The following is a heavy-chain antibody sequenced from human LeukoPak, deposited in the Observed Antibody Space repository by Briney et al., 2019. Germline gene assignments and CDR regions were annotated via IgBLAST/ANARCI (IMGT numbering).Heavy chain of an antibody. CDR3: ARGSSSWYYFDY. CDR2: IYYSGST. V-gene: IGHV4-59*01. Sequence: SETLSLTCAVYGGSFSGYYWSWIRQPPGKGLEWIGYIYYSGSTNYNPSLKSRVTISVDTSKNQFSLKLSSVTAADTAVYYCARGSSSWYYFDYWGQGTLVTVSS. CDR1: GGSFSGYY. J-gene: IGHJ4*02. D-gene: IGHD6-13*01.